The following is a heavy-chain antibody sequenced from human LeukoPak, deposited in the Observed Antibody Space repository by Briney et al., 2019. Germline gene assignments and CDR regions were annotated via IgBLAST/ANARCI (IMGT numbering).Heavy chain of an antibody. CDR2: IIPIFGTA. D-gene: IGHD2-15*01. Sequence: GASVKVSCKASGGTFSSYAISWVRQAPGQGLEWMGGIIPIFGTANYAQKFQGRVTITADESTSTAYMELSSLRSEDTAVYYYAREGYCSGGSCYSGGFDYWGQGTLVTVSS. CDR3: AREGYCSGGSCYSGGFDY. CDR1: GGTFSSYA. J-gene: IGHJ4*02. V-gene: IGHV1-69*13.